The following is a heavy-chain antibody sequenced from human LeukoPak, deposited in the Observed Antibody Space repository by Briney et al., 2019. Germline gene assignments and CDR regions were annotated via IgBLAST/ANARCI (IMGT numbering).Heavy chain of an antibody. D-gene: IGHD3-3*01. V-gene: IGHV4-34*01. J-gene: IGHJ4*02. Sequence: PSETLSLTCAVYGGSFSGYYWSWIRQPPGKGLEWIGEINHSGSTNYNPSLKSRVTISVDTSKNQFSLKVSSVTAADTAVYYCARGHYDFWSGYLFDYWGQGTLVTVSS. CDR3: ARGHYDFWSGYLFDY. CDR1: GGSFSGYY. CDR2: INHSGST.